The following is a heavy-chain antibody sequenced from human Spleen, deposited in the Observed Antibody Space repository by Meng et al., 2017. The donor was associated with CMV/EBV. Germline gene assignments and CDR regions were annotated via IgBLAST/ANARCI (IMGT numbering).Heavy chain of an antibody. Sequence: GESLKISCAASGFTFISYAIHWVRQAPGKGLEWVAVISYDGKNQYYADSVKGRFTISRDNSKNRLYLQMNSLRAEDTAVYYCAKDEGIVVVPPLYWGQGTLVTVSS. V-gene: IGHV3-30*04. CDR3: AKDEGIVVVPPLY. CDR2: ISYDGKNQ. J-gene: IGHJ4*02. CDR1: GFTFISYA. D-gene: IGHD2-2*01.